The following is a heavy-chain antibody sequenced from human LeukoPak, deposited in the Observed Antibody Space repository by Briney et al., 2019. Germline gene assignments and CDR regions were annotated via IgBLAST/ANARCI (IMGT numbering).Heavy chain of an antibody. CDR1: GFTVRSNY. CDR3: ERSSSQDY. Sequence: GGSLRLSCAASGFTVRSNYMSWVRQAPGKGLEGVSVIYSGGSTYYADSVKGRVTISRDNSKNTLYLKMNSLRAEDTAVYYCERSSSQDYWGQGNLVTVSS. CDR2: IYSGGST. J-gene: IGHJ4*02. V-gene: IGHV3-53*01. D-gene: IGHD6-13*01.